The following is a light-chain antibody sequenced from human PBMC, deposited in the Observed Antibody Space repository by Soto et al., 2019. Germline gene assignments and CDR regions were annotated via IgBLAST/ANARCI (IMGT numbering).Light chain of an antibody. CDR2: GAS. Sequence: EIVMTQSPATLSVSPGERATLSCRASQSVSSNSAWYQQKPGQAPRLLIYGASTRATGMPARFSGSGSGTEFTLTISSLQSEDFAVYYCQQYYNWPLTFGGGTKVEIK. CDR3: QQYYNWPLT. CDR1: QSVSSN. V-gene: IGKV3-15*01. J-gene: IGKJ4*01.